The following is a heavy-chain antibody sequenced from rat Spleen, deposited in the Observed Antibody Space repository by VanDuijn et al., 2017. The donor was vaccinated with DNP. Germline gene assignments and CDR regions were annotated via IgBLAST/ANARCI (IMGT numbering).Heavy chain of an antibody. D-gene: IGHD3-1*01. Sequence: EVQLVESGGGLVQPGRSLKLSCVASGFTFSNYYMAWVRQAPTKGLEWVAAISTGGGNTYYRDSVKGRFTISRDDAKSGLYLQMNSLKSEDTATYYCARGSTSIYWYFDFWGPGTMVTVS. CDR2: ISTGGGNT. CDR1: GFTFSNYY. J-gene: IGHJ1*01. V-gene: IGHV5-25*01. CDR3: ARGSTSIYWYFDF.